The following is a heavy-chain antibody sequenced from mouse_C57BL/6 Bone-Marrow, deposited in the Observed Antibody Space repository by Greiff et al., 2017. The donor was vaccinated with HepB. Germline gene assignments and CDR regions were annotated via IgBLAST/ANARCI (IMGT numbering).Heavy chain of an antibody. D-gene: IGHD1-1*01. CDR2: ISSGGDYI. J-gene: IGHJ1*03. V-gene: IGHV5-9-1*02. CDR1: GFTFSSYA. CDR3: TRAGDYGSSHWYFDV. Sequence: DVMLVESGEGLVKPGGSLKLSCAASGFTFSSYAMSWVRQTPEKRLEWVAYISSGGDYIYYADTVKGRFTISRDNARNTLYLQMSSLKSEDTAMYYCTRAGDYGSSHWYFDVWGTGTTVTVSS.